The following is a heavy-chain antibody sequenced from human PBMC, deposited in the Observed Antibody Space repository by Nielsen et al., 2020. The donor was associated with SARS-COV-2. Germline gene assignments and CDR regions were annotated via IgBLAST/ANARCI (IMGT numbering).Heavy chain of an antibody. Sequence: GESLKISCAASGFTFSGSAMHWVRQASGKGLEWVGRIRSYANDYATAYAASVKGRFTISRDDSKNTAYLQMNSLKTEDTAVYFCSRVRAGAFDLWGQGTMVTVSS. CDR3: SRVRAGAFDL. CDR2: IRSYANDYAT. D-gene: IGHD6-25*01. CDR1: GFTFSGSA. V-gene: IGHV3-73*01. J-gene: IGHJ3*01.